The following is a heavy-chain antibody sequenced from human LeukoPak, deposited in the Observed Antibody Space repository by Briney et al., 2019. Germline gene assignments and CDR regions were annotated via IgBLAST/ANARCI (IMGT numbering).Heavy chain of an antibody. CDR3: AKESRYCSSTSCPYFDY. CDR2: ISYDGSNK. D-gene: IGHD2-2*01. J-gene: IGHJ4*02. V-gene: IGHV3-30*18. CDR1: GFTFSSYG. Sequence: GGSLRLSCAASGFTFSSYGMHWVRQAPGKGLEWVAVISYDGSNKYYADSVKGRFTISRDNSKNTLYLQMNSLRAEDTAVYYCAKESRYCSSTSCPYFDYWGQGTLATVSS.